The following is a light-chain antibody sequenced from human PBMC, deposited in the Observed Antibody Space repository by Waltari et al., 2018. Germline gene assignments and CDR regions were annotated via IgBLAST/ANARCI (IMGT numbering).Light chain of an antibody. CDR3: QSYDSSLGGSV. Sequence: QSVLTQPPSVSGAPGQRVTLSCTGSSSNIGAGYDVNWYQQLPGEAPKLLIYGNSNRPSGVPDRISGSKSGTSASLAITGLQAEDETDYYCQSYDSSLGGSVFGGGTKLTVL. CDR1: SSNIGAGYD. V-gene: IGLV1-40*01. CDR2: GNS. J-gene: IGLJ2*01.